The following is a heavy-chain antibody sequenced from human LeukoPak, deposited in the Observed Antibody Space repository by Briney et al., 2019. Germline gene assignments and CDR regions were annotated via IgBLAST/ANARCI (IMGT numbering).Heavy chain of an antibody. CDR3: ARHVAPSPTYYFDY. J-gene: IGHJ4*02. CDR1: GGSISSSSYY. Sequence: SETLSLTCTVAGGSISSSSYYWGWIRQPPGKGLEWIGSIDYSGSTYYNPSLKSRVTISVDTSKNQFSLNLSSVTAADTAVYYCARHVAPSPTYYFDYWGQGTLVTVSS. CDR2: IDYSGST. V-gene: IGHV4-39*01. D-gene: IGHD5-12*01.